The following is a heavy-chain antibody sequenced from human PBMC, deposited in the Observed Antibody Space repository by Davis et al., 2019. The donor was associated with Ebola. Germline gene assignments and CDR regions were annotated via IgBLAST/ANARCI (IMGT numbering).Heavy chain of an antibody. CDR1: GYTFTSYG. Sequence: ASVKVSCKASGYTFTSYGISWVRQAPGQGLEWMGWISAYNGNTNYAQKLQGRVTMTTDTSTSTAYMELRSLRSDDTAVYYCASGGTDFWSAGWFDPWGQGTLVTVSS. CDR3: ASGGTDFWSAGWFDP. J-gene: IGHJ5*02. V-gene: IGHV1-18*01. D-gene: IGHD3-3*01. CDR2: ISAYNGNT.